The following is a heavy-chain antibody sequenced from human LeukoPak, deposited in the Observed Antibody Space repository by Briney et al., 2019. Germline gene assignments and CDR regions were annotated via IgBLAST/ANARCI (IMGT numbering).Heavy chain of an antibody. CDR3: ARVTPPDYYDSSGLDAFDI. CDR2: IYSGGST. Sequence: GGSLRLSCAASEFTVSSNYMSWVRQAPGKGLEWVSVIYSGGSTYYADSVKGRFTISRDNSKNTLYLQMNSLRAEDTAVYYCARVTPPDYYDSSGLDAFDIWGQGTMVTVSS. D-gene: IGHD3-22*01. J-gene: IGHJ3*02. CDR1: EFTVSSNY. V-gene: IGHV3-66*02.